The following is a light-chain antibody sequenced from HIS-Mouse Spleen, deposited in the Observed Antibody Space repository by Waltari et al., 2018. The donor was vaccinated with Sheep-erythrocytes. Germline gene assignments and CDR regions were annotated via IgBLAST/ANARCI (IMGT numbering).Light chain of an antibody. J-gene: IGLJ1*01. Sequence: SYELTQPPSVSVSPGQTARITCSGDALPKKHAYWYQQKSGQAPVLVIYEDSKRPSGIPERFSGSSSGTMATLTISGAQVEDEADYYCYSTDSSGNHRVFGTGIKVTVL. CDR1: ALPKKH. CDR2: EDS. CDR3: YSTDSSGNHRV. V-gene: IGLV3-10*01.